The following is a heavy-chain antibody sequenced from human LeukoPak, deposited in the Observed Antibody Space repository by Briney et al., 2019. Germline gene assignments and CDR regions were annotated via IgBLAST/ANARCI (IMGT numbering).Heavy chain of an antibody. D-gene: IGHD5-18*01. J-gene: IGHJ4*02. CDR2: IHTSGSI. CDR1: GGSIGIYY. CDR3: ATSGYNYAPFDY. Sequence: SETLSLTCTVSGGSIGIYYWNWIRQPAGKGLEWIGRIHTSGSIIYNPSLESRVTMSLDTSNNQFSLYLSSVTAADTAVYYCATSGYNYAPFDYWGQGTLVTVSS. V-gene: IGHV4-4*07.